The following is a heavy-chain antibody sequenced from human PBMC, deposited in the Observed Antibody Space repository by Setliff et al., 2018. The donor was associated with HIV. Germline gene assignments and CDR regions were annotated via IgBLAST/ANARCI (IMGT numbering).Heavy chain of an antibody. D-gene: IGHD3-16*01. J-gene: IGHJ5*02. CDR1: GFTVSSYY. CDR3: ANLWELGA. CDR2: IKQDGSEK. Sequence: GGSLRLSCAASGFTVSSYYMAWVRQAPGKGLEWVANIKQDGSEKYYMDSVKGRFTISRDNARTSLFLEMRSLRDEDTAVYLCANLWELGAWGQGTLVTVSS. V-gene: IGHV3-7*03.